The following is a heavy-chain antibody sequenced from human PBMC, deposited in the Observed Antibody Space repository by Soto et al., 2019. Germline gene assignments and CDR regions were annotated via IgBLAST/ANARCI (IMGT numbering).Heavy chain of an antibody. J-gene: IGHJ4*02. V-gene: IGHV1-46*01. D-gene: IGHD3-9*01. CDR3: ARDLNRGLTDY. Sequence: ASVKVSCKASGYTFTSYYMHWVRQAPGQGLEWMGIIRPSGGSTTYAQKFQGRVTMTRDTSTSTVYMELSSLRSDDTAVYYCARDLNRGLTDYWGQGTLVTVSS. CDR1: GYTFTSYY. CDR2: IRPSGGST.